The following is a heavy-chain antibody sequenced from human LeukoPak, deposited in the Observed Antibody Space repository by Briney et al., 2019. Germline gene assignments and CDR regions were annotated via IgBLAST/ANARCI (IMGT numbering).Heavy chain of an antibody. CDR3: ARGSPSRIAA. J-gene: IGHJ4*02. CDR2: ISSSSSYI. V-gene: IGHV3-21*01. D-gene: IGHD6-13*01. Sequence: GGSLRLSCAASGFTFSSYSMNWVRQAPGKGLEWVSSISSSSSYIYYADSVKGRFTTSRDNAKNSLYLQMNSLRAEDTAVYYCARGSPSRIAAGGQGTLVTVSS. CDR1: GFTFSSYS.